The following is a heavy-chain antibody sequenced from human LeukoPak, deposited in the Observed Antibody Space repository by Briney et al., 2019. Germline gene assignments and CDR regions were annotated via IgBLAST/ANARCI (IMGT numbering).Heavy chain of an antibody. CDR1: GGTFSSYT. V-gene: IGHV1-69*04. D-gene: IGHD2-2*01. Sequence: SVKVSCKAPGGTFSSYTISWVRQAPGQGLEWMGRIIPILGIANYAQKFQGRVTITADKSTSTAYMELSSLRSEDTAVYYCAREGKGLNIVVVPAASNFDYWGQGTLVTVSS. CDR3: AREGKGLNIVVVPAASNFDY. J-gene: IGHJ4*02. CDR2: IIPILGIA.